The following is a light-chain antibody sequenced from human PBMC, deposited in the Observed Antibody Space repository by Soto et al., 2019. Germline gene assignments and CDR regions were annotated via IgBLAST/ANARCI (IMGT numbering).Light chain of an antibody. V-gene: IGLV1-44*01. J-gene: IGLJ2*01. CDR2: STN. CDR3: AAWDDSLNGEVV. CDR1: SSNIGSNR. Sequence: QSVLTQPPSASGTPGQRVTISCSGSSSNIGSNRVNWYQQLPGTAPKLLIYSTNQRPSGVPDRCSGSKSDTSASLAISGLQSEDEADYYCAAWDDSLNGEVVFGGGTKVTVL.